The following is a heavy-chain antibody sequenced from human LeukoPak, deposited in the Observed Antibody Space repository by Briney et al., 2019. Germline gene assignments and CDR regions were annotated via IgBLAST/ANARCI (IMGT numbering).Heavy chain of an antibody. V-gene: IGHV3-23*01. CDR3: ARRRRGYSYGFGDAFDI. Sequence: PGGSLRLSCAASGFTFSSYAMSWVRQAPGKGLERVSAISGSGGSTYYADSVKGRFTISRDNSKNTLYLQMNSLRAEDTAVYYCARRRRGYSYGFGDAFDIWGQGTMVTVSS. J-gene: IGHJ3*02. CDR2: ISGSGGST. D-gene: IGHD5-18*01. CDR1: GFTFSSYA.